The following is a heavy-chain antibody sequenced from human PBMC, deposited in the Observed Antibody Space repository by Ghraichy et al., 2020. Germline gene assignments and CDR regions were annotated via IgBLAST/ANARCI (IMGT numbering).Heavy chain of an antibody. D-gene: IGHD1-26*01. CDR1: GFTFSDYY. CDR2: ISSSGSTI. CDR3: ARDLEGGTYYYYYYMDV. Sequence: SCAASGFTFSDYYMSWIRQAPGKGLEWVSYISSSGSTIYYADSVKGRFTISRDNAKNSLYLQMNSLRAEDTAVYYCARDLEGGTYYYYYYMDVWGKGTMVTVSS. V-gene: IGHV3-11*01. J-gene: IGHJ6*03.